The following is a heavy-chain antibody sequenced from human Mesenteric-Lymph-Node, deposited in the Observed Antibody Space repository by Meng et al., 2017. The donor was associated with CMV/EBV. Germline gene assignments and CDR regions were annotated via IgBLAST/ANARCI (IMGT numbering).Heavy chain of an antibody. CDR2: ITSSGSTI. CDR3: ARGDFWSGYWGV. V-gene: IGHV3-48*03. CDR1: GFTFSNYE. Sequence: GGSLRLSCAASGFTFSNYEMNWVRQAPGKGLEWVSYITSSGSTIYYADSVKGRFTISRDNAKNSLYLQMNSLRVEDTAVYYCARGDFWSGYWGVWGQGTTVTVSS. J-gene: IGHJ6*02. D-gene: IGHD3-3*01.